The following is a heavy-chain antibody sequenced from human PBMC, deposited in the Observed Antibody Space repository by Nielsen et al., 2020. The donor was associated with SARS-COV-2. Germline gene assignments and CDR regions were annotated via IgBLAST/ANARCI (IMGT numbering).Heavy chain of an antibody. CDR2: IWYDGSNK. V-gene: IGHV3-33*08. D-gene: IGHD6-6*01. Sequence: GESLKISCAASRFAFSDYGMHWVRQAPGKGLEWVAVIWYDGSNKYYADSVKGRFTISRDNSKNTLYLQMNSLRAEDTAVYYCARDAAWGDSSSSYWGQGTLVTVSS. CDR1: RFAFSDYG. CDR3: ARDAAWGDSSSSY. J-gene: IGHJ4*02.